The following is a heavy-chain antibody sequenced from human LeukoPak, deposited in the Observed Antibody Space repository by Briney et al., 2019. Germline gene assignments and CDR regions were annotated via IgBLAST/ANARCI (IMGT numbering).Heavy chain of an antibody. CDR2: VKSKSDGGTA. CDR3: TPGGKDYVH. D-gene: IGHD4-17*01. Sequence: PGGSLRLSCAASGFSFSNTWMNWIRPAPGKGLEWVGRVKSKSDGGTAEYAAPVKGRFTISRGDSKSTLYVEMSSLKIEDTALYYCTPGGKDYVHWGQGTLVTVSS. V-gene: IGHV3-15*07. J-gene: IGHJ4*02. CDR1: GFSFSNTW.